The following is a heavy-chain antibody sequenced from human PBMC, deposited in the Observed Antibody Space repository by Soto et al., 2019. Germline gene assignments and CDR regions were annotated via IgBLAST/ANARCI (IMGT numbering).Heavy chain of an antibody. CDR2: IHHSGST. V-gene: IGHV4-31*03. D-gene: IGHD6-13*01. Sequence: QVQLQESGPGLVRPSQTLSLTCTVSGDSISGGGHYWSWIRQYPGKGLEWIGYIHHSGSTYNNPSLRRRVTISVNTSKNQFSLKLTSVTAADTAVYFCAGGPGKAPAVLNWFDPWGQGTLVTVSS. CDR3: AGGPGKAPAVLNWFDP. CDR1: GDSISGGGHY. J-gene: IGHJ5*02.